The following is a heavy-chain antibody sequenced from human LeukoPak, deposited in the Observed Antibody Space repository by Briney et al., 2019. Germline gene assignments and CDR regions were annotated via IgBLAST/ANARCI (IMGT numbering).Heavy chain of an antibody. D-gene: IGHD6-19*01. CDR1: GFTFGSYA. J-gene: IGHJ4*02. CDR3: AKTTAGYSSGRYPGWPVDY. CDR2: ISGSGGST. V-gene: IGHV3-23*01. Sequence: GGSLRLSCAASGFTFGSYAMYWVRQAPGKGLEWVSGISGSGGSTSYADSVKGRFTISRDNSENTVYLQMNTLRADDTAVYYCAKTTAGYSSGRYPGWPVDYWGQGTLVTVSS.